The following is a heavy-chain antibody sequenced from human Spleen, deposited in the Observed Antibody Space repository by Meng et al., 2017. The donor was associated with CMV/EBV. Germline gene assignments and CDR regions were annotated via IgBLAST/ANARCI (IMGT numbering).Heavy chain of an antibody. CDR3: ARVGSVEG. D-gene: IGHD1-26*01. J-gene: IGHJ4*02. CDR2: VYYSGST. CDR1: GGSVRSDNYY. V-gene: IGHV4-61*01. Sequence: SETLSLTCTVSGGSVRSDNYYWNWIRQPPGKGLEWIGYVYYSGSTKYNPSLNSRVTISLDTSKNPFSLKLSSVTAADTAVYYCARVGSVEGWGQGTLVTVSS.